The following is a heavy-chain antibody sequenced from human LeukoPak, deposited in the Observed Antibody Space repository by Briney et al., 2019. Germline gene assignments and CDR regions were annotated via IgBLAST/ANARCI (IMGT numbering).Heavy chain of an antibody. CDR2: IYSSGST. J-gene: IGHJ4*02. D-gene: IGHD4-23*01. CDR1: GGSINSYY. V-gene: IGHV4-4*07. Sequence: KPSETLSLTCTVSGGSINSYYWSWIRQPAGKGLEWIGRIYSSGSTNYNPSRKSRVSMSVDTSKNQFSLKLTSVTAADTALYYCARGGKATVVTMWGQGILVTVSS. CDR3: ARGGKATVVTM.